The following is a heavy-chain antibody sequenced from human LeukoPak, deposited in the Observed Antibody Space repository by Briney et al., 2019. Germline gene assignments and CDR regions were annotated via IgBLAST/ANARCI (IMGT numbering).Heavy chain of an antibody. CDR3: ARDGGAVAGTLSATH. D-gene: IGHD6-19*01. CDR2: ISYDGSNK. V-gene: IGHV3-30-3*01. CDR1: GFTFSSYA. J-gene: IGHJ4*02. Sequence: GGSLRLSCAASGFTFSSYAMHWVRQAPGKGLEWVAVISYDGSNKYYADSVKGRFTISRDNSKNTLYLQMNSLRAEDTAVYYCARDGGAVAGTLSATHWGQGTLVTVSS.